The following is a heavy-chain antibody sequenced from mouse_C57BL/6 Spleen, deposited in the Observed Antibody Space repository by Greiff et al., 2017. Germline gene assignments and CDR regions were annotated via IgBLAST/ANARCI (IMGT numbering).Heavy chain of an antibody. J-gene: IGHJ2*01. CDR3: ARELSTVVLFDY. CDR1: GYAFSSSW. V-gene: IGHV1-82*01. Sequence: VQLQQSGPELVKPGASVKISCKASGYAFSSSWMNWVKQRPGKGLEWIGRIYPGDGDTNYNGKFKGKATLTADKSSSTAYMQLSSLTSEDSAVYFCARELSTVVLFDYWGQSTTLTVSS. D-gene: IGHD2-1*01. CDR2: IYPGDGDT.